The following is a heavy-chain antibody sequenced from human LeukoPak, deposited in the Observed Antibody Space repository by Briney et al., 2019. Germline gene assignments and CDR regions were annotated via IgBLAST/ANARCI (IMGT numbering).Heavy chain of an antibody. J-gene: IGHJ5*02. CDR2: IYYSGST. CDR1: GGSISSSSYY. Sequence: SETLSLTCTVSGGSISSSSYYWGWIRQPPGKGLEWIGSIYYSGSTYYNPSLKSRVTISVDTSKNQFSLKLSSVTAADTAVYYCARHRSGGWLRLSFSGVDWFDPWGQGTLVTVSS. V-gene: IGHV4-39*01. CDR3: ARHRSGGWLRLSFSGVDWFDP. D-gene: IGHD5-12*01.